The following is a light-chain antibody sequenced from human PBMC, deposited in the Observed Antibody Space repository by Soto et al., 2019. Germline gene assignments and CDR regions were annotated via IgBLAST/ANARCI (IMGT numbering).Light chain of an antibody. CDR2: GAS. V-gene: IGKV3-20*01. CDR3: QQYDDVPYT. Sequence: ETVLTQSPGTLSLSPGERATLSCRASQSVRNNYLAWYQQKPGQAPRLLISGASSRAAGIPDRFSGSGSETDFTLTISSLQPEDVATYYCQQYDDVPYTFGQGTKVDIK. J-gene: IGKJ2*01. CDR1: QSVRNNY.